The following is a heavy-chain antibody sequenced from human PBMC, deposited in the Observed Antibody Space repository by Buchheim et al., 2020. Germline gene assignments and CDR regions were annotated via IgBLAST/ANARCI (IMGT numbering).Heavy chain of an antibody. V-gene: IGHV5-51*01. CDR1: GYSFPSYW. J-gene: IGHJ4*02. D-gene: IGHD6-13*01. CDR3: ASSSSRIRDFDY. CDR2: IYPDDSDT. Sequence: EVHLVQSGAEVKKPGESLRISCKGSGYSFPSYWIGWVRQMPGKGLEWMGIIYPDDSDTRYSPSFQGQVTISADKSTTTTYLQWSSLKASDTAMYYCASSSSRIRDFDYWGQGTL.